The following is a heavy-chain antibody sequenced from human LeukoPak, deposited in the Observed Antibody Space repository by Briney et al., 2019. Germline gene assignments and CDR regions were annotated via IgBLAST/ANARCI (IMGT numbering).Heavy chain of an antibody. CDR2: IKQDGSEK. J-gene: IGHJ6*02. V-gene: IGHV3-7*05. CDR3: ARVPGIAVAGTYYYYGMDV. Sequence: TGGSLRLSCAASGFTFSSYWMSWVRQAPGKGLEWVANIKQDGSEKYYVDSVKGRFTISRDNAKNSLYLQMNSLRAEDTAVYYCARVPGIAVAGTYYYYGMDVWGQGTRSPSP. CDR1: GFTFSSYW. D-gene: IGHD6-19*01.